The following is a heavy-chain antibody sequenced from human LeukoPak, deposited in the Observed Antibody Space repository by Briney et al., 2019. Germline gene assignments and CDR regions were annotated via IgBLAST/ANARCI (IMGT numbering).Heavy chain of an antibody. CDR2: INPSTGGT. CDR1: GYTFTDHY. V-gene: IGHV1-2*02. J-gene: IGHJ4*02. Sequence: ASVKVSCKASGYTFTDHYIHWVRQAPGQGFEWMGWINPSTGGTDYAQKFQDRIAISTYTSISTVYMELSRLKSDDTALYYCARDLATIDGIAWYYFENWGQGTLVTVS. CDR3: ARDLATIDGIAWYYFEN. D-gene: IGHD5-12*01.